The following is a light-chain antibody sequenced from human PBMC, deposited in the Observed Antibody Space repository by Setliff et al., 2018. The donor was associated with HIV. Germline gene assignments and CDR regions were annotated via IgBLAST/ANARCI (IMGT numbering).Light chain of an antibody. CDR1: SSDVGGYNS. V-gene: IGLV2-14*01. CDR3: SSYTSSNTLV. J-gene: IGLJ1*01. CDR2: EVS. Sequence: QSALTQPASVSGSPGQSITISCTGTSSDVGGYNSVSWYQQHPGKAPKPMIYEVSNQPSGVSNRFSGSKSGNTASLTISGLQAEDEADYYCSSYTSSNTLVFGTGTKVTVL.